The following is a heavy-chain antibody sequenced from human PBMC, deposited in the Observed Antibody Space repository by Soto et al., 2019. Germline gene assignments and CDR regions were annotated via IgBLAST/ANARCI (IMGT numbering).Heavy chain of an antibody. J-gene: IGHJ6*02. V-gene: IGHV1-69*01. CDR3: ARDTGDIVVVPAANDYYYGMDV. CDR1: GGTFSSYA. Sequence: QVQLVQSGAEVKKPGSSVKVSCKASGGTFSSYAISWVRQAPGQGLEWMGGIIPIFGTANYAQKFQGRVTITADESTSKAYMELSSLRSEETAVYYCARDTGDIVVVPAANDYYYGMDVWGQGTTVTVSS. D-gene: IGHD2-2*01. CDR2: IIPIFGTA.